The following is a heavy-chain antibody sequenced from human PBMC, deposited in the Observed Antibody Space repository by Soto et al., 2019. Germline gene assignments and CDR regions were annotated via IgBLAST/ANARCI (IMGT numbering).Heavy chain of an antibody. CDR2: IYYSGST. D-gene: IGHD3-3*01. Sequence: SETLSLTYTVSGGSISSGDYYWSWIRQPPGKGLEWIGYIYYSGSTYYNPSLKSRVTISVDTSKNQFSLKLSSVTAADTAVYYCARDAGNFWSGYYYFDYWGQGTLVTVSS. CDR3: ARDAGNFWSGYYYFDY. CDR1: GGSISSGDYY. V-gene: IGHV4-30-4*01. J-gene: IGHJ4*02.